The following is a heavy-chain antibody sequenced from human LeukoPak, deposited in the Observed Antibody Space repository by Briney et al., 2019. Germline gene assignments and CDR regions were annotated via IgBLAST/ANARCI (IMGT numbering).Heavy chain of an antibody. CDR3: ARGGKKTAMVTS. V-gene: IGHV4-31*03. J-gene: IGHJ4*02. D-gene: IGHD5-18*01. Sequence: TSQTLSLTCTVSGGSISSGGYFWNWIRQLPGKGLEWIGYIYSGGSTYNPSLKSRVIISLDTSKNQFSLKLNSVTAADTAVYYCARGGKKTAMVTSWGQGTLVTVPS. CDR1: GGSISSGGYF. CDR2: IYSGGST.